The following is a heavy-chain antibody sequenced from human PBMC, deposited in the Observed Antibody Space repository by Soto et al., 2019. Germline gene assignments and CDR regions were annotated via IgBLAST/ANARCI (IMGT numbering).Heavy chain of an antibody. Sequence: ASVKVSCKASGYTFSNNGINWVRQAPGQGLEWMGWINAYSANTNYAQKFQGRVTLTRDTSTTTAYMELRSLGPDDTAVYYCARGMYSSSNAPFEYWGQGTLVTVSS. J-gene: IGHJ4*02. CDR1: GYTFSNNG. V-gene: IGHV1-18*04. D-gene: IGHD6-6*01. CDR3: ARGMYSSSNAPFEY. CDR2: INAYSANT.